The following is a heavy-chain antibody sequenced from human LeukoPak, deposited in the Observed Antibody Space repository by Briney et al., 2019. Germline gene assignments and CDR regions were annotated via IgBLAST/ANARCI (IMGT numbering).Heavy chain of an antibody. CDR1: GFRFSDYW. V-gene: IGHV3-7*01. J-gene: IGHJ3*02. Sequence: PGGSLRLSCAASGFRFSDYWMNWVRQAPGKGLEWVANIKQDASEEFYVDSVEGRFTVSRDNAKNSLFLQMNSLRAEDTAVYYCARATVLTGYSFDALGIWGQGTMVTVS. D-gene: IGHD3-9*01. CDR3: ARATVLTGYSFDALGI. CDR2: IKQDASEE.